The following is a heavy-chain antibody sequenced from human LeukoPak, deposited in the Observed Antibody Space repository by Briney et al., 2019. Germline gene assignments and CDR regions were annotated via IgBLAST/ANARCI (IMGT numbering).Heavy chain of an antibody. D-gene: IGHD3-3*01. Sequence: GASVKVSCKASGGTFSSYAISWVRQAPGQGLEWMGGIIPIFGTANYAQKFQGRVTITTDESTSTAYMELSSLRSEDTAVYYCARGMRDFGVVIRYWGQGTLVTVSS. V-gene: IGHV1-69*05. J-gene: IGHJ4*02. CDR2: IIPIFGTA. CDR1: GGTFSSYA. CDR3: ARGMRDFGVVIRY.